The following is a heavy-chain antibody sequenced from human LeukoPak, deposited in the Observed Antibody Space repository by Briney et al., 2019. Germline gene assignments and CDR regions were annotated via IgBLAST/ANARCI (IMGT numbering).Heavy chain of an antibody. Sequence: PGGSLRLSCAASGFTFSSYGMHWVRQAPGKGLGWVAVIWYDGSNKYYADSVKGRFTISRDNSKNTLYLQMNSLRAEDTAVYYCAREQWGAEDYWGQGTLVTVSS. V-gene: IGHV3-33*01. CDR2: IWYDGSNK. D-gene: IGHD6-19*01. CDR1: GFTFSSYG. J-gene: IGHJ4*02. CDR3: AREQWGAEDY.